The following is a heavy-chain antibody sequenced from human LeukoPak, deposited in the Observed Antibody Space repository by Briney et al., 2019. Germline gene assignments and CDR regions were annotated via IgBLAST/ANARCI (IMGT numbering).Heavy chain of an antibody. CDR3: GKGLGGSFAAGNY. J-gene: IGHJ4*02. CDR1: GFTFSSYG. CDR2: ISSDTTDK. Sequence: GGSLRLPCAASGFTFSSYGMHWVRQAPGKGLEWVAVISSDTTDKYYADSAKGRFTISRDNSKNTLYLQMNSLRAEDTAVYYCGKGLGGSFAAGNYLGQGTPVTVSS. V-gene: IGHV3-30*18. D-gene: IGHD1-26*01.